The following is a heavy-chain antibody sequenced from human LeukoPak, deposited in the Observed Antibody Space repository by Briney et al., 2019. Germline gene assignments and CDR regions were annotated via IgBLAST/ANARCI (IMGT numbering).Heavy chain of an antibody. D-gene: IGHD1-20*01. CDR2: IWYDGTNK. CDR3: AKDRLTATPYCFDY. V-gene: IGHV3-33*06. CDR1: GFTFSSFG. Sequence: GRSLRLSCAASGFTFSSFGMHWVRQAPGKGLEWVAVIWYDGTNKYYADSVKGRFTISRDNSKNTLYLQMDSLRAEDTAVYYCAKDRLTATPYCFDYWGQGTLVTVSS. J-gene: IGHJ4*02.